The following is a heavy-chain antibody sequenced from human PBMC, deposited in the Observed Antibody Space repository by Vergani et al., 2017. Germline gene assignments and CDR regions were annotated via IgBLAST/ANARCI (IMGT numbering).Heavy chain of an antibody. CDR2: IIPIFGTA. J-gene: IGHJ3*02. V-gene: IGHV1-69*01. CDR1: GGTFSSYA. Sequence: QVQLVQSGAEVKKPGSSVKVSCKASGGTFSSYAISWVRQAPGQGIEWMGGIIPIFGTANYAQKFQGRGTITADESTSTAYMELSSLRSEDTAVYYCARERRAMATIIGHDAFDIWGQGTMGTVS. D-gene: IGHD5-24*01. CDR3: ARERRAMATIIGHDAFDI.